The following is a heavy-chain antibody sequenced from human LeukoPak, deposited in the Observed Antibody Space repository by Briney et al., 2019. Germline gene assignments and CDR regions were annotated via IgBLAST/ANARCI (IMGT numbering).Heavy chain of an antibody. D-gene: IGHD3-22*01. J-gene: IGHJ1*01. CDR2: IYHSGST. V-gene: IGHV4-30-2*01. CDR1: GGSISSGGYS. Sequence: PSETLSLTCAVSGGSISSGGYSWSWIRQPPGKGLEWIGYIYHSGSTYYNPSLKSRVTISVDRSKNQFSLKLSSVTAADTAVYYCVRSSGRNAEYFQHWGQGTLVTVSS. CDR3: VRSSGRNAEYFQH.